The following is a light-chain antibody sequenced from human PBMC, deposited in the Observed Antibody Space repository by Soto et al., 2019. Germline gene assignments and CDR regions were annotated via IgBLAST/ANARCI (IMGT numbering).Light chain of an antibody. CDR2: RTD. CDR1: SSNIGSNH. J-gene: IGLJ2*01. CDR3: AAWDDSLSGLV. Sequence: LTQPPSASGTPGQRVTLSCSGSSSNIGSNHGYWYQQLPGAAPQLLIYRTDQRPSGVPDRFSGSKSGTSASLAISGLRSEDEAHYYCAAWDDSLSGLVFGGGTKLTVL. V-gene: IGLV1-47*01.